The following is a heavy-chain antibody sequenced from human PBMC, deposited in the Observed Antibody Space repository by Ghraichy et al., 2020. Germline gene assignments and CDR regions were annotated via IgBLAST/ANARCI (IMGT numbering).Heavy chain of an antibody. J-gene: IGHJ4*02. Sequence: GSLSLTCAVYGGSFSGYYWSWIRQPPGKGLEWIGEINHSGSTNYNPSLKSRVTISVDTSKNQFSLKLSSVTAADTAVYYCASVPATAGGTRFDWGQGTLVTVSS. CDR1: GGSFSGYY. CDR3: ASVPATAGGTRFD. CDR2: INHSGST. V-gene: IGHV4-34*01. D-gene: IGHD2-2*01.